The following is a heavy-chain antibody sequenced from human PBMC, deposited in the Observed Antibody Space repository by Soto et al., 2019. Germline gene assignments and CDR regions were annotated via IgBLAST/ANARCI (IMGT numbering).Heavy chain of an antibody. CDR1: GYIFTNYA. J-gene: IGHJ5*02. Sequence: ASVKVSCKASGYIFTNYAIHWLRQSPGQRLEWMGWINGGNGNTKYSQEFQGWVTMTRDTSISTAYMELSRLRSDDTAVYYCARGDIVVVPVPGWFDPWGQGTLVTVSS. D-gene: IGHD2-2*01. CDR2: INGGNGNT. CDR3: ARGDIVVVPVPGWFDP. V-gene: IGHV1-3*01.